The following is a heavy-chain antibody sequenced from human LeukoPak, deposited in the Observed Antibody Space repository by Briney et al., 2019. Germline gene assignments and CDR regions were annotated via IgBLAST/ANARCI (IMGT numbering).Heavy chain of an antibody. V-gene: IGHV1-24*01. CDR1: GYTLTELS. J-gene: IGHJ4*02. CDR3: AAQYPYGDYALDY. CDR2: FDPEDGET. Sequence: ASVKVSCKVSGYTLTELSMHWVRQAPGKGLEWMGGFDPEDGETIYAQKFQGRVTMTEDTSTDTAYMEPSSLRSEDTAVYYCAAQYPYGDYALDYWGQGTLVTVSS. D-gene: IGHD4-17*01.